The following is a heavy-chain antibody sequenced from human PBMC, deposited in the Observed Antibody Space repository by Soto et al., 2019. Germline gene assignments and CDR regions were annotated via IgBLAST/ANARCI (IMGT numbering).Heavy chain of an antibody. Sequence: QVQLEQSGAEVKKPGSSVKISCKASGGTLSDHGVSWLRQAPGQGLEWVGGTIPVFNTANYPPKFQGRVTIAADKSTNIAYMELGSLRSDDTAFYYCARGVYGSGNYYTGPSAFDIWGQGTLVIVSS. CDR2: TIPVFNTA. V-gene: IGHV1-69*06. J-gene: IGHJ3*02. D-gene: IGHD3-10*01. CDR1: GGTLSDHG. CDR3: ARGVYGSGNYYTGPSAFDI.